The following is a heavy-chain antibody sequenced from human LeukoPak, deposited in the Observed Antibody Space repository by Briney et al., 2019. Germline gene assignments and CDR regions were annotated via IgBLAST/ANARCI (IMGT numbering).Heavy chain of an antibody. Sequence: PGGSLRLSCAASGFTFSSYAMHWVRQAPGKGLEWVAVISYDGSNKYYADSVKGRFTISRDNSKNTLYLQMNSLRAEDTAVYYCARVGEDGYNENYFDYWGQGTLVTVSS. V-gene: IGHV3-30-3*01. CDR2: ISYDGSNK. CDR3: ARVGEDGYNENYFDY. CDR1: GFTFSSYA. D-gene: IGHD5-24*01. J-gene: IGHJ4*02.